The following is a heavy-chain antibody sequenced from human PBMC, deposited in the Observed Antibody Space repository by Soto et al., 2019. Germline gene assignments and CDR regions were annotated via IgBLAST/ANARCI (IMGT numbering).Heavy chain of an antibody. J-gene: IGHJ4*02. CDR3: AAGGGYSLFDY. CDR2: ISSSSSYI. V-gene: IGHV3-21*01. Sequence: GGSLRLSCAASGFTFSDYSMNWVRQAPGKGLEWVSSISSSSSYISYTDSVKGRFTISRDNAENSLYLQMNSLRAEDTAVYFCAAGGGYSLFDYWGQGTLVTVS. D-gene: IGHD5-12*01. CDR1: GFTFSDYS.